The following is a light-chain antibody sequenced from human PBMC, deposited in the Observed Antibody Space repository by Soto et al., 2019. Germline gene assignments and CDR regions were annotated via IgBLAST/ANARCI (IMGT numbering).Light chain of an antibody. CDR3: ATWDSSLSGWV. Sequence: QSVLTQPPSVSAAPGQKATISCSGSSSNIGNNYVSWYQQFAGAAPRLLIFENNKRPSGIPDRFSGSKSGTSATLGITGLQTRDEADYYCATWDSSLSGWVFGGGTQLTVL. CDR1: SSNIGNNY. J-gene: IGLJ3*02. CDR2: ENN. V-gene: IGLV1-51*02.